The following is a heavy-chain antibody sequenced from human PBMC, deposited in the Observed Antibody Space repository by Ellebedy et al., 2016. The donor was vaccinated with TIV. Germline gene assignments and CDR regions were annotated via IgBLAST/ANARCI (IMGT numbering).Heavy chain of an antibody. Sequence: GESLKISCVASGFSFRSYWMSWVRQAPGKGLEWVANIYQDGSNQYYVDSVKGRFTTSRDNAKKSLFLQMNSLRGEDTAVYYCARRGSYGDYAVQINSRFDRWGRGTLVTVSS. D-gene: IGHD4-17*01. CDR3: ARRGSYGDYAVQINSRFDR. CDR2: IYQDGSNQ. J-gene: IGHJ5*02. CDR1: GFSFRSYW. V-gene: IGHV3-7*01.